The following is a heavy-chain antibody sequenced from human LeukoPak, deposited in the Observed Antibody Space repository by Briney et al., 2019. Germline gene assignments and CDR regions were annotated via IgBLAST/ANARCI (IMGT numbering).Heavy chain of an antibody. D-gene: IGHD6-13*01. J-gene: IGHJ1*01. CDR1: GFTVSSNY. CDR3: ARALGSSSWYHGYFQH. CDR2: IYSGGST. V-gene: IGHV3-53*01. Sequence: GGSLRLSCAASGFTVSSNYMSWVRQAPGKGLEWVSVIYSGGSTYYADSVKGRFTISRDNSKNTLYLRMNSLRAEDTAVYYCARALGSSSWYHGYFQHWGQGTLVTVSS.